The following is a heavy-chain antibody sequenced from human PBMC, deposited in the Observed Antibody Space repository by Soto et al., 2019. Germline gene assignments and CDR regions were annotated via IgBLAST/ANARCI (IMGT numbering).Heavy chain of an antibody. Sequence: ESKSVTCTVSGGAISAYYWSWIRQSPGRGLEWIGYMYYRGSTSYNPSLNSRVTMSVDTSKNQFSLNLSSVTAADTAVYYCARDFLFHGHDYADYLVSVMDV. V-gene: IGHV4-59*01. J-gene: IGHJ6*01. CDR1: GGAISAYY. CDR3: ARDFLFHGHDYADYLVSVMDV. CDR2: MYYRGST. D-gene: IGHD4-17*01.